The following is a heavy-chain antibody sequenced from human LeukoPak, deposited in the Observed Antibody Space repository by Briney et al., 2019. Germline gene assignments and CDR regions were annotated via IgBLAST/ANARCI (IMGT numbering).Heavy chain of an antibody. CDR2: IKQDGSEK. Sequence: GGSLRLSCAASGFTFSSYWMSWVRQAPGKGLEWVANIKQDGSEKYYVDSVKGRFTISRDNAKNSLYLQMNSLRAEDTAVYYCARVGAYSGWYFAPHYFDYWGQGTLVTVSS. CDR1: GFTFSSYW. CDR3: ARVGAYSGWYFAPHYFDY. V-gene: IGHV3-7*01. J-gene: IGHJ4*02. D-gene: IGHD6-19*01.